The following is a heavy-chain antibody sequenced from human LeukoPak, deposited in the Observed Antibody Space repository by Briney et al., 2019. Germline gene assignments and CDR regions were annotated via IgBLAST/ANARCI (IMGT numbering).Heavy chain of an antibody. Sequence: GGSLRLSCAASGFTFNNYVMSWIRQAPGKGLEWVSVVSNSGGSTYYADSVKGRFTISRDNSKNTMYLQMNSLRAEDTAVYYCAKGYCVNDKCSNYDYWGQGTLVTVSS. CDR1: GFTFNNYV. V-gene: IGHV3-23*01. J-gene: IGHJ4*02. CDR3: AKGYCVNDKCSNYDY. CDR2: VSNSGGST. D-gene: IGHD2-8*01.